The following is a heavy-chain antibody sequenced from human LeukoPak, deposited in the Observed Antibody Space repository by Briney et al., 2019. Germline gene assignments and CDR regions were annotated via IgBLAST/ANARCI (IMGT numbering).Heavy chain of an antibody. V-gene: IGHV1-2*02. J-gene: IGHJ4*02. D-gene: IGHD2-15*01. CDR1: GYSFTDYF. Sequence: GASVKVSCKASGYSFTDYFIHWVRQAPGQGLEWMGWINPNSGGTNYAQKFQGRVTMTRDTSISTAYMELSRLRSDDTAVYYCARALTEWWFSGINYWGQGTLVTVSS. CDR3: ARALTEWWFSGINY. CDR2: INPNSGGT.